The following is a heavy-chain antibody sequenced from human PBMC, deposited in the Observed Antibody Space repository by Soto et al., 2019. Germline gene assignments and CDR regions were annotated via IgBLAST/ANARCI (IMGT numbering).Heavy chain of an antibody. V-gene: IGHV4-34*01. J-gene: IGHJ4*02. CDR2: INHSGST. Sequence: SETLSLTCAVYGGSFSGYYWSWIRQPPGKGLEWIGEINHSGSTNYNPSLKSRVTISVDTSKNQFSLKLSSVTAADTAVYYCARDIGGYDSSGPYFDYWGQGTLVTVS. D-gene: IGHD3-22*01. CDR1: GGSFSGYY. CDR3: ARDIGGYDSSGPYFDY.